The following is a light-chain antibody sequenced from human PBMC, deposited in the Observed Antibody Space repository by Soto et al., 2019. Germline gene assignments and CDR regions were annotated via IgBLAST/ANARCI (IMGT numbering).Light chain of an antibody. CDR3: SSYGASSTL. Sequence: QSAQTQPASVSGSPGQSITISCTGSTSDIGGYNYVSWYQQHPGKAPKLLIYDVSYRPSGISDRFSGSKSGNTASLTISGLQPEDEADYYCSSYGASSTLFGRGTKLTVL. J-gene: IGLJ2*01. CDR1: TSDIGGYNY. CDR2: DVS. V-gene: IGLV2-14*03.